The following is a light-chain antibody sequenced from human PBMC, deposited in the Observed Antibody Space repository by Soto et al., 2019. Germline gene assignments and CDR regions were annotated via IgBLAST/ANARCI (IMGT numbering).Light chain of an antibody. CDR1: QSVSSY. J-gene: IGKJ1*01. Sequence: EIVLTQSPATLSLSPGERATLSCRASQSVSSYLAWYQQKPGQAPRLLNYDASSSATGIPARFSGSGSGTEFTLTICSLEPEDFAVYYGQQRSNWPVTFGQGTRVDIK. CDR3: QQRSNWPVT. V-gene: IGKV3-11*01. CDR2: DAS.